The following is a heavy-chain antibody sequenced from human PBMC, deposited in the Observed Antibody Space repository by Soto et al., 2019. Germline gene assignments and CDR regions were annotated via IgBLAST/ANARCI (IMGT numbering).Heavy chain of an antibody. CDR2: IYNGGTT. D-gene: IGHD7-27*01. CDR3: ARGPSGDKVDY. CDR1: GGSINTVNYF. V-gene: IGHV4-30-4*01. Sequence: QVQLQESGPGLVKPSQTLSLTCTVSGGSINTVNYFWSWIRQSPDKGLEWIGHIYNGGTTYNNPSLTXLXTXSXXTSNNQSSLKLSSVSAADPAFYYCARGPSGDKVDYWGQGTLVTVSS. J-gene: IGHJ4*02.